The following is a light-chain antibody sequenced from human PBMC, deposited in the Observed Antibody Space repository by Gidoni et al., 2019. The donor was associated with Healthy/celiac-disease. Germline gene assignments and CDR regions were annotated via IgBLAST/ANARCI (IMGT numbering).Light chain of an antibody. V-gene: IGKV3-20*01. J-gene: IGKJ3*01. CDR2: GAS. CDR1: QSVSSSY. CDR3: QQYGSSPLFT. Sequence: EIVLPQSPGTLSLSPGERATLSCRASQSVSSSYLDWYQQKPGQAPRLLIYGASSSATGIPDRFSGSGSGTDFTLTISRLEPEDFAVYYCQQYGSSPLFTFGPGTKVDIK.